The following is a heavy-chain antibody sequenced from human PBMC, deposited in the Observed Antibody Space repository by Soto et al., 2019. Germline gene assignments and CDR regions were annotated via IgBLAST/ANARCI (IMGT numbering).Heavy chain of an antibody. J-gene: IGHJ4*02. Sequence: EVQLLESGGGLVQPGGSLTLSCAASGFTFSTYAMTWVRQAPGKGLEWVSTISDSDGSTYYADSVKGRFTISSDNSKNTVYLQMNRLRAEATAVYYCAKEVEGGWYSFDYWGQGTLVTVSS. CDR2: ISDSDGST. V-gene: IGHV3-23*01. D-gene: IGHD2-15*01. CDR3: AKEVEGGWYSFDY. CDR1: GFTFSTYA.